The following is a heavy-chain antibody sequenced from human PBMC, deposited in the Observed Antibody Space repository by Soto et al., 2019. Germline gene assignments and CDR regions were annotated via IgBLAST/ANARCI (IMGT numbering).Heavy chain of an antibody. Sequence: HPGGSLRLSCAASGFTFDDYAMHWVRQAPGKGLEWVSGISWNSGSIGYADSVKGRFTISRDNAKNSLYLQMNSLRAEDTALYYCAKDISGYSSGWPHDAFDIWGQGTMVTVSS. CDR3: AKDISGYSSGWPHDAFDI. CDR2: ISWNSGSI. CDR1: GFTFDDYA. V-gene: IGHV3-9*01. J-gene: IGHJ3*02. D-gene: IGHD6-19*01.